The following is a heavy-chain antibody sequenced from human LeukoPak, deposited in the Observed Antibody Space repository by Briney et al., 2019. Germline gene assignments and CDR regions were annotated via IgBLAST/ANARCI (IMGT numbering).Heavy chain of an antibody. Sequence: GGSLRLSCAGSGFTFRSYAMTWVRQAPGKGLEWVSGISGSGDFTYYADSVKGRFTISRDNSKNTLFLQMNSLRAEDTAVYYCAKDEDKVTTTPLYWGQGTLVTVSS. J-gene: IGHJ4*02. D-gene: IGHD5-12*01. CDR2: ISGSGDFT. CDR1: GFTFRSYA. V-gene: IGHV3-23*01. CDR3: AKDEDKVTTTPLY.